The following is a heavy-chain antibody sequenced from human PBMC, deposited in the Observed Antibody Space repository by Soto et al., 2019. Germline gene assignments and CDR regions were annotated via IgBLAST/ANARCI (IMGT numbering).Heavy chain of an antibody. CDR3: ARGPPTSLKWELPIDY. CDR2: ISSSSSYI. D-gene: IGHD1-26*01. Sequence: GGSLRLSCAASVFTFSSYSMHCLPQATWKGLEWVSSISSSSSYIYYADSVKGRFTISRDNAKNSLYLQMNSLRAEDTAVYYCARGPPTSLKWELPIDYWGQGTLVTVSS. CDR1: VFTFSSYS. J-gene: IGHJ4*02. V-gene: IGHV3-21*01.